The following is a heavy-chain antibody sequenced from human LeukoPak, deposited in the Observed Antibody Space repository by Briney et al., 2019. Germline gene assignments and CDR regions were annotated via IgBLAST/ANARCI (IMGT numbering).Heavy chain of an antibody. J-gene: IGHJ5*02. Sequence: SQTLSLTCTVCGGSISSGDYYWSWIRQPPGKGLEWIGYIYYSGSTYYNPSLKSRVTISVDTSKNRFSLKLSSVTAADTAVYYCARERIVVVPAAPWVYNWFDPWGQGTLVTVSS. CDR1: GGSISSGDYY. CDR3: ARERIVVVPAAPWVYNWFDP. V-gene: IGHV4-30-4*08. D-gene: IGHD2-2*01. CDR2: IYYSGST.